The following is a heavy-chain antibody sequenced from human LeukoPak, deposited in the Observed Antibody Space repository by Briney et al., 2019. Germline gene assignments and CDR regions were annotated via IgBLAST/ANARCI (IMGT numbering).Heavy chain of an antibody. J-gene: IGHJ4*02. D-gene: IGHD5-12*01. CDR2: ISGSGGST. Sequence: GGSLRLSCAASGFTFSSYGMSWARQAPGKGLEWVSAISGSGGSTYYADSVKGRFTISRDNSKNTLYLQMNSLRAEDTAVYYCAKDGRGYLTDYWGQGTLVTVSS. CDR3: AKDGRGYLTDY. V-gene: IGHV3-23*01. CDR1: GFTFSSYG.